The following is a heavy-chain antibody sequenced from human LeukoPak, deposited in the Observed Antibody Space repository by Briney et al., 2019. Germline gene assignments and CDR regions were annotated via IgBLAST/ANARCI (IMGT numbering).Heavy chain of an antibody. D-gene: IGHD3-16*01. CDR1: GFTFSYYR. V-gene: IGHV3-30*18. J-gene: IGHJ4*02. Sequence: GRSLRLSCAASGFTFSYYRMHWVRQAPGKGLEWVAVISYDGSNKYYADSVKGRFTISRDNSKNTLYLQMNSLTPEDTAVFYCANRGGGDKYYFDYWGQETLVTVSS. CDR3: ANRGGGDKYYFDY. CDR2: ISYDGSNK.